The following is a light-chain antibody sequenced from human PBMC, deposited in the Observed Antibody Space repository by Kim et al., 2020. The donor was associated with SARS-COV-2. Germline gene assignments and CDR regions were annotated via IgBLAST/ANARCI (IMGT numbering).Light chain of an antibody. CDR1: QSVTTW. CDR2: KAS. CDR3: QQYNTFPIT. J-gene: IGKJ5*01. Sequence: ASVGDRVTITCRASQSVTTWLAWYQQKPGKAPKLLIYKASTLESVVTSRFSGRGSGTEFTLIISSLQPDDLATYYCQQYNTFPITFGQGTRLEIK. V-gene: IGKV1-5*03.